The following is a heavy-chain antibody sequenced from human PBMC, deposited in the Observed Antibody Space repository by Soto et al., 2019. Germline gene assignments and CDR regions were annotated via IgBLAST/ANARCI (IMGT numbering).Heavy chain of an antibody. CDR2: FYHSGST. D-gene: IGHD3-22*01. Sequence: QVQLQESGPGLVEPSGTLSLTCAVSGDSISSSSWWSWVRQPPGKGLEWIGEFYHSGSTNYNPSLTSRVTISIHKSKNPSSLTVRSLTVADTAIYYCARNGYYAIDYWGQGTLVTVSS. CDR3: ARNGYYAIDY. J-gene: IGHJ4*02. CDR1: GDSISSSSW. V-gene: IGHV4-4*02.